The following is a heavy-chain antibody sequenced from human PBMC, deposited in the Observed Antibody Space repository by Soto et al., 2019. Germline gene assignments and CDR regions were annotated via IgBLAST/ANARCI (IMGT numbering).Heavy chain of an antibody. D-gene: IGHD2-2*01. Sequence: SETLSLTCAVSGYSIRSDYYWCWIRQPPGKGLEWIGIIYQSGTSYYNPSLKSRVTISVDTSKNEFSLKVSSVTAADTAVYYCARVTGSKGYFDYWGQGTLVTVSS. V-gene: IGHV4-38-2*01. CDR1: GYSIRSDYY. CDR2: IYQSGTS. J-gene: IGHJ4*02. CDR3: ARVTGSKGYFDY.